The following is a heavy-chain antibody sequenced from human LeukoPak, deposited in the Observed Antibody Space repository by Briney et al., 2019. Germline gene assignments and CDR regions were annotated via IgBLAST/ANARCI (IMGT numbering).Heavy chain of an antibody. CDR2: INPNSGGT. V-gene: IGHV1-2*02. CDR3: ARAVKYKLLTIDY. Sequence: ASVKVSCKASGYTLTGYYMHWVRQAPGQGVEWMGWINPNSGGTNSPQKFQGRVTLTRDTSISTAFMALSRLRSDDTADYYCARAVKYKLLTIDYWGQGTLVTVSS. CDR1: GYTLTGYY. J-gene: IGHJ4*02. D-gene: IGHD2-2*01.